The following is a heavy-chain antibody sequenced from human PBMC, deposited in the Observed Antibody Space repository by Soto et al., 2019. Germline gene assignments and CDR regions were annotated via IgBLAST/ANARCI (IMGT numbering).Heavy chain of an antibody. CDR2: IWFDGTKK. D-gene: IGHD2-2*02. J-gene: IGHJ4*02. Sequence: GGSLRLSCAASGFTFSSYGMHWVRQAPGKGLEWVAVIWFDGTKKYYADSVKGRFTISRDNSKNTLYLQMNSLSAEDTAVYYCARPVVPAAIHFDSWGQGTLVTVSS. CDR3: ARPVVPAAIHFDS. V-gene: IGHV3-33*01. CDR1: GFTFSSYG.